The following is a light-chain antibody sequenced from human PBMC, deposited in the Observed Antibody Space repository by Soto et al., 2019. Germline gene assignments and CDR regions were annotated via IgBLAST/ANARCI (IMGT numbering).Light chain of an antibody. J-gene: IGLJ1*01. CDR3: TSYTSSSTKV. CDR2: EVT. V-gene: IGLV2-14*01. CDR1: SSDVGGYDY. Sequence: QSVLGQPASVSAAPGHSITISCTGTSSDVGGYDYVSWYQQHPGTAPRLIIFEVTNRPSGVSNRFSGSKSGNTASLTISGLQAEEEADYYCTSYTSSSTKVFGTGTKVTVL.